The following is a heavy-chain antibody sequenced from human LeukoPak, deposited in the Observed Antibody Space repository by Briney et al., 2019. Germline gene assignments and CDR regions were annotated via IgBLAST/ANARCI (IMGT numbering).Heavy chain of an antibody. D-gene: IGHD1-26*01. CDR1: GYTFTGYY. Sequence: ASVKVSCKASGYTFTGYYMHWVRQAPGQGLEWMGWINPNSGGTNYAQKFQGRVTMTRDTSISTAYMELSRLRSDDTAVYYCARDHIGVPLSGSYYYYGMDVWGQGTTVTVSS. V-gene: IGHV1-2*02. J-gene: IGHJ6*02. CDR3: ARDHIGVPLSGSYYYYGMDV. CDR2: INPNSGGT.